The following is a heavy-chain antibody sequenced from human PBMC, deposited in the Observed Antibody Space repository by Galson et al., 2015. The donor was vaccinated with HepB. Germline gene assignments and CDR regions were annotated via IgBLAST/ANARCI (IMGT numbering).Heavy chain of an antibody. J-gene: IGHJ6*02. Sequence: SLRLSCAASGFTFSSYSMNWVRQAPGKGLEWVSSISSSSSYIYYADSVKGRFTISRDNAKNSLYLQMNSLRAEDTAVYYCARDRSQKDYYYGMDVWGQGTTVTVSS. CDR1: GFTFSSYS. D-gene: IGHD6-6*01. CDR2: ISSSSSYI. CDR3: ARDRSQKDYYYGMDV. V-gene: IGHV3-21*01.